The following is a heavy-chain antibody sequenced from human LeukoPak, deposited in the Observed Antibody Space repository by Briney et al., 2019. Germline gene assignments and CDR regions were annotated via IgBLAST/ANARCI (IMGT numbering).Heavy chain of an antibody. J-gene: IGHJ3*02. V-gene: IGHV4-59*01. CDR3: ARRTGSGSYYKELLAFDI. Sequence: SETLSLTCTVSGGFISSYYWSWIRQPPGKELEWIGYIYYSGSTSYNPSLKSRVTISVDTSKNQFSLKLSSVTAADTAVYYCARRTGSGSYYKELLAFDIWGQGTMVTVSS. D-gene: IGHD3-10*01. CDR1: GGFISSYY. CDR2: IYYSGST.